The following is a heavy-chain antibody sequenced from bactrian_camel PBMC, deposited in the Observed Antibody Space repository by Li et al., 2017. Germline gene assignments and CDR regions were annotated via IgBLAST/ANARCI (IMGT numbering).Heavy chain of an antibody. CDR1: GYTADGHC. Sequence: HVQLVESGGGSVRAGTSLTLTCVTSGYTADGHCMGWFRQVPGKQREKVALIGSDRATYADSVKGRFTISMDANTLYLQMNSLTPEDSAIYYCVAAPRYSTSCVEPLRTVWNYWGQGTQVTVS. J-gene: IGHJ4*01. CDR2: LIGSDRA. V-gene: IGHV3S53*01. D-gene: IGHD7*01. CDR3: VAAPRYSTSCVEPLRTVWNY.